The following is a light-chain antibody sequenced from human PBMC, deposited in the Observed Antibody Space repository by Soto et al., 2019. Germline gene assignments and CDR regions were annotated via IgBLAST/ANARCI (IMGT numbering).Light chain of an antibody. CDR2: DAS. CDR3: QHRSNWPHT. V-gene: IGKV3-11*01. CDR1: QSVSSY. Sequence: EIVLTQSPATLSLSPGERATLSCRASQSVSSYLAWYQQKPGQAPRLLIYDASNRATGIPARFSGSGSGTDFTLTISSLEPDDFAVYYCQHRSNWPHTFGQGTRLEIK. J-gene: IGKJ5*01.